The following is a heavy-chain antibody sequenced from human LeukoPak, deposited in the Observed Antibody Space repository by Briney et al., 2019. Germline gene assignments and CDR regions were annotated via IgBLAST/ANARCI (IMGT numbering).Heavy chain of an antibody. Sequence: GSLRLSCAASGFTFSSYAMSWVRQAPGKGLEWIGSIYYSGSTYYNPSLKSRVTISVDTSKNQFSLKLSSVTAADTAVYYCARGRPITGTLGPPNWFDPWGQGTLVTVSS. CDR3: ARGRPITGTLGPPNWFDP. V-gene: IGHV4-39*07. J-gene: IGHJ5*02. D-gene: IGHD1-7*01. CDR2: IYYSGST. CDR1: GFTFSSYA.